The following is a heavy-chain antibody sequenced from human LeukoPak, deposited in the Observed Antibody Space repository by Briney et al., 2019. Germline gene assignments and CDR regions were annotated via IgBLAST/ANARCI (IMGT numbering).Heavy chain of an antibody. D-gene: IGHD3-10*01. CDR3: AKRRRGNYLGPFDY. CDR1: GFTFSSYA. J-gene: IGHJ4*02. Sequence: GGSLRLSCAASGFTFSSYAMSWVRQAPGKGLEWVSGISGSGGSTYYADSVKGRFTISRDNSKNRLYLQMNSLRAEDTAVYYCAKRRRGNYLGPFDYWGQGTLVTVSS. V-gene: IGHV3-23*01. CDR2: ISGSGGST.